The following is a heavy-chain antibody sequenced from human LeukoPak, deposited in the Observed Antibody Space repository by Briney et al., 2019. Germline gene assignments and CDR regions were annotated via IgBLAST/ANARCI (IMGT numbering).Heavy chain of an antibody. CDR2: IWYGGSNK. V-gene: IGHV3-30*02. Sequence: GGSLRLSCAASGFTFSSYGMHWVRQAPGKGLEWVAVIWYGGSNKYYADSVKGRLTISRDNSKNTLYLQMNSLRAEDTAVYYCAEDLAGGEYYYMDVWGKGTTVTVSS. D-gene: IGHD3-16*01. J-gene: IGHJ6*03. CDR1: GFTFSSYG. CDR3: AEDLAGGEYYYMDV.